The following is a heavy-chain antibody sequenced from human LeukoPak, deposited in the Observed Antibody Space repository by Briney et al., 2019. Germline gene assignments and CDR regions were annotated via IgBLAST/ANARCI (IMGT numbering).Heavy chain of an antibody. Sequence: SETLSLTCTVSGGSVSSGSYYWSWIRQPPGKGLEWIGYIYYSGSTNYNPSLKSRVTISVDTSKNQFSLKLSSVTAADTAVYYCARSITMVRGVRIVWFDPWGQGTLVTVSS. CDR2: IYYSGST. CDR1: GGSVSSGSYY. D-gene: IGHD3-10*01. CDR3: ARSITMVRGVRIVWFDP. J-gene: IGHJ5*02. V-gene: IGHV4-61*01.